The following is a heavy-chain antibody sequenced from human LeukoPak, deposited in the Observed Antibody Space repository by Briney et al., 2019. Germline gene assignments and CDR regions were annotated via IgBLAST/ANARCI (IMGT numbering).Heavy chain of an antibody. CDR1: GGSISSYY. D-gene: IGHD6-19*01. V-gene: IGHV4-34*01. J-gene: IGHJ4*02. CDR3: ARETKYSSGWYDY. Sequence: PSETLSLTCTVSGGSISSYYWSWIRQPPGKGLEWIGEINHSGSTNYNPSLKSRVTISVDTSKNQFSLKLSSVTAADTAVYYCARETKYSSGWYDYWGQGTLVTVSS. CDR2: INHSGST.